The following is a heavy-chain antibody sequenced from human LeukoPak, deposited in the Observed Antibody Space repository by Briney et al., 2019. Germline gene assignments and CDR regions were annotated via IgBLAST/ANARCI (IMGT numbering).Heavy chain of an antibody. CDR3: ARDTDWAFDY. CDR1: GFTFSSYC. CDR2: ITITDRAI. V-gene: IGHV3-48*02. J-gene: IGHJ4*02. Sequence: PGGSLSLSCVASGFTFSSYCMSWVRQAPGKGLEWISHITITDRAIYNPSPVKGRFTISRDNAKNSLSPQINSLRDEDTALYYYARDTDWAFDYWGQGTMVTVSS. D-gene: IGHD3-9*01.